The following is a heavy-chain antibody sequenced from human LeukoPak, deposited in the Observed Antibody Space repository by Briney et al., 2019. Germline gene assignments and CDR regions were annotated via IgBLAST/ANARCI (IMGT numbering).Heavy chain of an antibody. Sequence: GGSLRLSCAASGITFSSYLMHWARQAPGKGLEWVSVIYSGGYTYYADSVKGRFTISRDNSNNTLYLQMNSLRAEDTAVYYCARGIEVVVIGSYYFDYWGQGTLVTVSS. D-gene: IGHD3-22*01. CDR1: GITFSSYL. J-gene: IGHJ4*02. CDR2: IYSGGYT. CDR3: ARGIEVVVIGSYYFDY. V-gene: IGHV3-66*01.